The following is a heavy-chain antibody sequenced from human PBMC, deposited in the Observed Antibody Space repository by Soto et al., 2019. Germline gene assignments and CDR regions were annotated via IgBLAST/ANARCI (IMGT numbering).Heavy chain of an antibody. CDR1: GFTVSSNY. V-gene: IGHV3-53*01. Sequence: GGSLRLSCAASGFTVSSNYMSWVRQAPGKGLEWVSVIYSGGSTYYADSVKGRFTISRDNSKNTLYLQMNSLRAEDTAVYYCARDNLMLDSSSWYNYYGMDVWGQGTTVTVSS. CDR2: IYSGGST. D-gene: IGHD6-13*01. J-gene: IGHJ6*02. CDR3: ARDNLMLDSSSWYNYYGMDV.